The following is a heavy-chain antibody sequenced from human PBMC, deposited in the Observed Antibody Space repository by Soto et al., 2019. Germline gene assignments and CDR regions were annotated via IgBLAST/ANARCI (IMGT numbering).Heavy chain of an antibody. Sequence: PGGSLRLSCAASGFTFSSYSMNWVRQAPGKGLEWVSSISSSSSYIYYADSVKGRFTISRDNAKNSLYLQMNSLRAEDTAVYYCAKGQIRYYYGMDVWGQGTTVTVSS. CDR2: ISSSSSYI. CDR1: GFTFSSYS. J-gene: IGHJ6*02. CDR3: AKGQIRYYYGMDV. V-gene: IGHV3-21*04.